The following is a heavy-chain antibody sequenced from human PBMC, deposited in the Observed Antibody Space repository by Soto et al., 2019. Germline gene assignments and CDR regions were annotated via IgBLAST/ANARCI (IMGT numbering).Heavy chain of an antibody. CDR3: ARADDNDANALDY. CDR2: IWNDGIRK. CDR1: GFTFSKYG. V-gene: IGHV3-33*01. Sequence: PGGSLRLSCAASGFTFSKYGMHWVRQAPGKGLEWVALIWNDGIRKVYVDSVKGRFTISRDNSKNTLDLQMNNLRDEDTAVYYCARADDNDANALDYWGPGTLVTVSS. J-gene: IGHJ4*02.